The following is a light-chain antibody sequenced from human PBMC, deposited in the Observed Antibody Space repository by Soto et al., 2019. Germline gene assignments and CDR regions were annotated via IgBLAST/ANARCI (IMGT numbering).Light chain of an antibody. V-gene: IGLV1-44*01. Sequence: QSVLTQTPSASGTSGQRVTISCSGTSSSLGSNTVNWYQQLPGTAPKLLIYSNNQRPSGVPDRFSGSKSGTSASLAISGLQSEDEADYYCAAWDDSLNGYVFGSRTKVTVL. CDR1: SSSLGSNT. CDR2: SNN. J-gene: IGLJ1*01. CDR3: AAWDDSLNGYV.